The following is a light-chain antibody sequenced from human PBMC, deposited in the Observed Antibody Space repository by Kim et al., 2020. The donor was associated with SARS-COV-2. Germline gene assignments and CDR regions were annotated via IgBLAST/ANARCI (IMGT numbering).Light chain of an antibody. Sequence: EVVMTQSPATLSVSQGEGATLSCRASYGVSNTLAWYQHKPGQAPRLLIYGASIRAAGVPARFSGSGSGTEFTLTISSLQSEDFALYYCQHNNEWPLTFGGGTKVDIK. V-gene: IGKV3-15*01. CDR2: GAS. CDR3: QHNNEWPLT. J-gene: IGKJ4*01. CDR1: YGVSNT.